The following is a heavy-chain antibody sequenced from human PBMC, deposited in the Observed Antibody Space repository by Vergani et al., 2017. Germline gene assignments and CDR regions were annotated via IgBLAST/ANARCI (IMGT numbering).Heavy chain of an antibody. V-gene: IGHV3-66*02. D-gene: IGHD3-10*01. CDR1: GYTVSGNY. CDR3: ARGNYYCSGTYVDP. CDR2: IYSGDET. Sequence: ELQLVESGGGLVQPGGSLRLSCAASGYTVSGNYMTWVRQAPGKGLEWVSHIYSGDETYYADSVKGRVTIARDTSKNSLHLQINNLRVEDTAVYYCARGNYYCSGTYVDPWGQGTLVAVCS. J-gene: IGHJ5*02.